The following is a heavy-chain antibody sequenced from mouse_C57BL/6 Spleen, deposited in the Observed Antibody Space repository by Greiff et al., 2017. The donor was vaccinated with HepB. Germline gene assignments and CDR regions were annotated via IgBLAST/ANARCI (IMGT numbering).Heavy chain of an antibody. Sequence: EVKLVESGGGLVQPGGSMKLSCAASGFTFSDAWMDWVRQSPEKGLEWVAEIRNKANNHATYYAESVKGRFTISRDDSKSSVYLQMNSLRAEDTGIYYCTRMITTHYYFDYWGQGTTLTVSS. D-gene: IGHD2-4*01. V-gene: IGHV6-6*01. J-gene: IGHJ2*01. CDR3: TRMITTHYYFDY. CDR2: IRNKANNHAT. CDR1: GFTFSDAW.